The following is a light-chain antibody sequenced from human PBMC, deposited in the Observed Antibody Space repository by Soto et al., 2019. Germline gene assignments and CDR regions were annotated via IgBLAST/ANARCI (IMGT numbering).Light chain of an antibody. CDR2: YDD. J-gene: IGLJ1*01. Sequence: QSVLTQPPSVSEAPRQRVTISCSGSSPNIGNNAVNWYQQLPGKAPKLLIYYDDLLPSGVSDRFSGSKSGTSASLAISGLQSEDEADYYCAAWDDSLNVYVFGTGTKLTVL. CDR1: SPNIGNNA. CDR3: AAWDDSLNVYV. V-gene: IGLV1-36*01.